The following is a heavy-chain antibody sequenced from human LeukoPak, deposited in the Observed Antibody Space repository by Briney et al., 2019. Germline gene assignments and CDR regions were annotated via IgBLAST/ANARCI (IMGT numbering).Heavy chain of an antibody. V-gene: IGHV3-53*01. CDR1: GFTVSTNY. CDR2: IYSDGRT. Sequence: GGSLRLSCAASGFTVSTNYMSWVRQAPGKGLEWVSVIYSDGRTYYADSVKGRFTISRDNTKNPLYLQMNSLRAEDTAVYYCARDSGRFDVFDIWGQGTMVTVSS. D-gene: IGHD3-10*01. CDR3: ARDSGRFDVFDI. J-gene: IGHJ3*02.